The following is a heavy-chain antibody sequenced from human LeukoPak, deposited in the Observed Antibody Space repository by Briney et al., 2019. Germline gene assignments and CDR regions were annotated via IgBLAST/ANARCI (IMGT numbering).Heavy chain of an antibody. V-gene: IGHV3-48*04. CDR2: ISSSGSTI. D-gene: IGHD3-22*01. CDR1: GFTFSSYA. Sequence: GGSLRLSCAASGFTFSSYAMSWVRQAPGKGLEWVSYISSSGSTIYYADSVKGRFTISRDNAKNSLYLQMNSLRAEDTAVYYCARARRIVVVPDRDYWGQGTLVTVSS. CDR3: ARARRIVVVPDRDY. J-gene: IGHJ4*02.